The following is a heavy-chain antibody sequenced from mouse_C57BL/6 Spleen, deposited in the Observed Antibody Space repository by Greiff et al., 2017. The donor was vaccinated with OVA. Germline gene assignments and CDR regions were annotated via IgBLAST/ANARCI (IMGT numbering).Heavy chain of an antibody. CDR2: INPSNGGT. J-gene: IGHJ4*01. Sequence: QVQLQQPGTELVKPGASVKLSCKASGYTFTSYWMHWVKQRPGQGLEWIGNINPSNGGTKYNEKFKSKATLTVDKSSSTAFMQLSSLTSEDSAVYYCAGYTVTTVVHYAMDYWGQGTSVTVSS. D-gene: IGHD1-1*01. CDR3: AGYTVTTVVHYAMDY. CDR1: GYTFTSYW. V-gene: IGHV1-53*01.